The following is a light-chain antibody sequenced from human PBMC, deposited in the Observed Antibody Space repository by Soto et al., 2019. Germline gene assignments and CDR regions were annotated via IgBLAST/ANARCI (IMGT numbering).Light chain of an antibody. V-gene: IGKV1-5*03. CDR1: QTISSW. J-gene: IGKJ1*01. CDR3: QHYNSYSEA. CDR2: KAS. Sequence: IEMTQYPSTLSGSVGDRVTITCRSSQTISSWLAWYQQKPGKAPKLLIYKASTLKSGVPSRFSGSGSGTEFTLTISSMQPDDFANYYCQHYNSYSEAFGQGTKVDIK.